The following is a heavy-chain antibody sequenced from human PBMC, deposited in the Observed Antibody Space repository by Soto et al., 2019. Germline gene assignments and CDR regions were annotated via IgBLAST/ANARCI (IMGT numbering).Heavy chain of an antibody. CDR2: IIPMFGTP. Sequence: QVPLVQSGAEVKKPGSSVKVSCKASGGTFSSHGITWVRQAPGQGLEWMGGIIPMFGTPKYAQRFQGRVSITADKSTTTAYMELSSLRSEDTAVYYCAIGSVVVMGAATGGLIYWGQGALVTVSS. D-gene: IGHD2-21*01. V-gene: IGHV1-69*06. CDR1: GGTFSSHG. CDR3: AIGSVVVMGAATGGLIY. J-gene: IGHJ4*02.